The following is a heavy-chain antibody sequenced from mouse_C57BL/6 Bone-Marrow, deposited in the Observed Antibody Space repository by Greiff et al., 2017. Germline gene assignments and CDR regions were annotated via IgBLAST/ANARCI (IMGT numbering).Heavy chain of an antibody. V-gene: IGHV5-6*01. CDR3: ARRDYDWFAY. CDR1: GFTFSSYG. J-gene: IGHJ3*01. Sequence: EVQLVESGGDLVKPGGSLKLSCAASGFTFSSYGMSWVRQTPDTRLEWVATISSGGSYTYYPDSVKGRFTISRDNAKNTLYLQMSSLKSEDTAMYYFARRDYDWFAYWGQGTLVTVSA. D-gene: IGHD2-4*01. CDR2: ISSGGSYT.